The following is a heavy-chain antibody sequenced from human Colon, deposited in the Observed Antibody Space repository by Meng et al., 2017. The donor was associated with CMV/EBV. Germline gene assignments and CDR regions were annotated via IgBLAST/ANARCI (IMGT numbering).Heavy chain of an antibody. CDR2: IYDRGRP. CDR3: ARDSRGFLDY. Sequence: LSCTVSGDSMTLYYWTWIRQSPGKGLEFIGNIYDRGRPSYESSLKSRVTIAQDTSKTQFSLKLKSVTAADTAIYYCARDSRGFLDYWGQGILVTVSS. D-gene: IGHD5-12*01. V-gene: IGHV4-59*01. CDR1: GDSMTLYY. J-gene: IGHJ4*02.